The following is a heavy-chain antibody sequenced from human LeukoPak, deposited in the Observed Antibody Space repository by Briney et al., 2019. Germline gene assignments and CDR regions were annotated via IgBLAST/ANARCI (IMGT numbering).Heavy chain of an antibody. J-gene: IGHJ4*02. CDR3: ATGVGSGSYGGYFDY. Sequence: PGGSLRLSCAASGFTFSSYAMHWVRQAPGKGLEWVAVISYDGSNKYYADSVKGRFTISRDNSKNTLYLQMNSLGAEDTAVYYCATGVGSGSYGGYFDYWGQGTLVTVSS. V-gene: IGHV3-30-3*01. CDR1: GFTFSSYA. CDR2: ISYDGSNK. D-gene: IGHD3-10*01.